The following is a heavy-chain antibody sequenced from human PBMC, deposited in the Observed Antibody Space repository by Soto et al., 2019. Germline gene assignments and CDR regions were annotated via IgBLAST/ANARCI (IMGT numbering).Heavy chain of an antibody. CDR3: SRDRAEAGTYYYGMDV. V-gene: IGHV6-1*01. J-gene: IGHJ6*02. Sequence: QTLSLTCAISGDSVSRNSGAWNWLRQSPSRGLEWLGRTYYRSKWFNDYAVSVKGRITINPDTSKNQFSLQLNSVTPEDTAVYYCSRDRAEAGTYYYGMDVWGQGTTVTVSS. CDR1: GDSVSRNSGA. D-gene: IGHD6-19*01. CDR2: TYYRSKWFN.